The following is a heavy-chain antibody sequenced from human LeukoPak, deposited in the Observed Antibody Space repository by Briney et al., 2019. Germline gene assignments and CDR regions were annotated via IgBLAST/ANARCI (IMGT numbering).Heavy chain of an antibody. J-gene: IGHJ1*01. CDR2: IYYSGST. CDR3: ASTYCSSTSCYKEYFQH. D-gene: IGHD2-2*02. Sequence: SQTLSLTCTVSGGSISSGGYSWSWIRQHPGKGLEWIGYIYYSGSTYYNPSLKSRVTISVDTSKNQFSLKLSSVTAADTAVYYCASTYCSSTSCYKEYFQHWGQGTLVTVSS. CDR1: GGSISSGGYS. V-gene: IGHV4-31*03.